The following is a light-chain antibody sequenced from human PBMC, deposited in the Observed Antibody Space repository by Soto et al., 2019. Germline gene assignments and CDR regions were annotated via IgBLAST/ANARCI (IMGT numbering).Light chain of an antibody. CDR2: GAS. CDR3: HHYNNWWA. J-gene: IGKJ1*01. CDR1: QSVSSN. Sequence: EIVLTQSPATLSVSPGERATLFCRASQSVSSNLAWYQQQPGQAPRLLNYGASTRAAGIPDRFSGSGSGTESSLPINSLQSKDFAVYYCHHYNNWWAFGQGTKVDIK. V-gene: IGKV3-15*01.